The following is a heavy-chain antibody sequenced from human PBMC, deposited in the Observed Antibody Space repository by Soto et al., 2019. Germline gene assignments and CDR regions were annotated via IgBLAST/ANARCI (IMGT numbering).Heavy chain of an antibody. J-gene: IGHJ6*03. CDR2: ISGSGGST. D-gene: IGHD3-3*01. Sequence: GGSLRLSCAASGFTFSSYAMSWVRQAPGKGLEWVSAISGSGGSTYYADSVKGRFTISRDNSKNTLYLQMNSLRAEDTAVYYCANDAIFFSPENYYYYYMDVWGKGTTVTVSS. CDR3: ANDAIFFSPENYYYYYMDV. V-gene: IGHV3-23*01. CDR1: GFTFSSYA.